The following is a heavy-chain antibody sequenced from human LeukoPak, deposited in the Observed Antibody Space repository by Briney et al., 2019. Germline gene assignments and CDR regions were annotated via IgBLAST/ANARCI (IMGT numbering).Heavy chain of an antibody. CDR3: ARDLEVAAAGIGVFDY. D-gene: IGHD6-13*01. V-gene: IGHV3-53*04. J-gene: IGHJ4*02. Sequence: GGSLRLSCAASGFNVRTNYMSWVRQAPGKGLEWVAVIYNDDVGGTIYYADSVKGRFTISRHNSKNTLYLQMNSLRVEDTAVYYCARDLEVAAAGIGVFDYWGQGTLVTVSS. CDR2: IYNDDVGGTI. CDR1: GFNVRTNY.